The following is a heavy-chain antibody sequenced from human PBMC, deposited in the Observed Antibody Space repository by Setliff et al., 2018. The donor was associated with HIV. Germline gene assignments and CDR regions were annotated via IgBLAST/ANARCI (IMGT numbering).Heavy chain of an antibody. J-gene: IGHJ4*02. V-gene: IGHV1-18*01. D-gene: IGHD4-17*01. CDR2: ISPYNGHT. Sequence: ASVKVSCKASGYTFTTYDTTWVRQAPGQGLEWLGWISPYNGHTNFAQKFQGRVTMTTDTATSTAYMEVRSLRSDDTAVYYCARTDYGGNSGGNYFDYWGQGSLVTSPQ. CDR3: ARTDYGGNSGGNYFDY. CDR1: GYTFTTYD.